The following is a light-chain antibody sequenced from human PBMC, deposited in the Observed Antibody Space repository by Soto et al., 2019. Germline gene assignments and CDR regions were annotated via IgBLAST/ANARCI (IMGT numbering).Light chain of an antibody. CDR3: QQYGSPPWT. V-gene: IGKV3-20*01. CDR1: QNLGTLY. J-gene: IGKJ1*01. Sequence: EIVLTQSPGTLSLSPGERGTLSCRASQNLGTLYLAWFQQKSGQAPRLLIYGASSRATGIPDRFSGSGSGTDFTLTISRLEPEDFAVYYCQQYGSPPWTFGQGTKVDI. CDR2: GAS.